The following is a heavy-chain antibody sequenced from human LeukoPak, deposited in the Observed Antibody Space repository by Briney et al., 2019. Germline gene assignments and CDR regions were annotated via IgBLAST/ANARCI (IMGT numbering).Heavy chain of an antibody. V-gene: IGHV1-8*03. D-gene: IGHD3-22*01. J-gene: IGHJ4*02. CDR2: MNPNSGNT. Sequence: ASVKVSCKASGYTFTSYGISWVRQATGQGLEWMGWMNPNSGNTGYAQKFQGRVTITRNTSISTAYMELSSLRSEDTAVYYCARRAGDYSHPYDYWGQGTLVTVSS. CDR1: GYTFTSYG. CDR3: ARRAGDYSHPYDY.